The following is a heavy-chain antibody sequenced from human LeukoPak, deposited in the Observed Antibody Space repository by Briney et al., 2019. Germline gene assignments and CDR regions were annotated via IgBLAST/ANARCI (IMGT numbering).Heavy chain of an antibody. J-gene: IGHJ4*02. CDR1: GFTFSSYW. V-gene: IGHV3-7*01. Sequence: GGSLRLSCAASGFTFSSYWMSWVRQAPGKGLEWVDNIKQDGSEKYYVDSVKGRFTISRDNAKNSLYLQMNSLRAEDTAVYYCAAQSGYYDFWSGYSPRPFDYWGQGTLVTVSS. CDR3: AAQSGYYDFWSGYSPRPFDY. CDR2: IKQDGSEK. D-gene: IGHD3-3*01.